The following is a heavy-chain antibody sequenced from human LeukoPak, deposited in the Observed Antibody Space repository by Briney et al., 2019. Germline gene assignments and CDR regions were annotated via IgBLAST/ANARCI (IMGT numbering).Heavy chain of an antibody. J-gene: IGHJ4*02. Sequence: SETLSLTCAVYGGSFSGYYWSWIRQPPGKGLEWIGEINHSGSTNYNPSLKSRVTISVDTSKNQFSLKLSSVTAADTAAYYCARGGYYGFSDYWGQGTLVTVSS. D-gene: IGHD3-10*01. CDR3: ARGGYYGFSDY. V-gene: IGHV4-34*01. CDR1: GGSFSGYY. CDR2: INHSGST.